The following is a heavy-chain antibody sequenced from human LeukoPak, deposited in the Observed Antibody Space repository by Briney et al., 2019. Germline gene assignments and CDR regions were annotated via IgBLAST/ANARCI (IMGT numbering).Heavy chain of an antibody. Sequence: GGSLRLSCAASGFTFSSYSTNWVRQAPGKGLEWVSSISSSSSYIYYADSVKGRFTISRDNAKNSLYLQMNSLRAEDTAVYYCAREPTRGRIVQYYYYYMDVWGKGTTVTVSS. D-gene: IGHD2-15*01. CDR3: AREPTRGRIVQYYYYYMDV. CDR1: GFTFSSYS. J-gene: IGHJ6*03. CDR2: ISSSSSYI. V-gene: IGHV3-21*01.